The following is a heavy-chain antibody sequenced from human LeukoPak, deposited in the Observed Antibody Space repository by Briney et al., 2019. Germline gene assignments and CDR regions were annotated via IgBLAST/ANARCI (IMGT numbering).Heavy chain of an antibody. Sequence: KPSETLSLTCTVSGHSISSGYYWGWIRQPPGNGLEWIGSIYHSGSTYYNPSLKSRVTISVDTSKNQFSLKLSSVTAADTAVYYCARDQAFLTTFDYWGQGTLVTVSS. J-gene: IGHJ4*02. CDR3: ARDQAFLTTFDY. D-gene: IGHD4-11*01. V-gene: IGHV4-38-2*02. CDR1: GHSISSGYY. CDR2: IYHSGST.